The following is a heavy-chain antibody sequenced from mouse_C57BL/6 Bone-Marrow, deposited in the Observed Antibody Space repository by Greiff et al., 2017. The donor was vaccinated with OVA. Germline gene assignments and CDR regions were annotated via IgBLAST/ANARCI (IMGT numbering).Heavy chain of an antibody. CDR1: GFNIKDDY. CDR3: TTLDGYFAY. Sequence: VQLQQSGAELVRPGASVKLSCTASGFNIKDDYMHLVKQRPEQGLEWIGWIDPENGDTEYASKFQGKATITADTSSNTAYLQLSSLTSEDTAVYYCTTLDGYFAYWGQGTLVTVSA. J-gene: IGHJ3*01. D-gene: IGHD2-3*01. V-gene: IGHV14-4*01. CDR2: IDPENGDT.